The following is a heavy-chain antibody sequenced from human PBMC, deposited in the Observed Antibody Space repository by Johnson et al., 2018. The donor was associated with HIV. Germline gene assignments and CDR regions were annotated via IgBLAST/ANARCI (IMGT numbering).Heavy chain of an antibody. CDR2: IKEDGSET. CDR1: GFTFSNYW. V-gene: IGHV3-7*05. J-gene: IGHJ3*02. CDR3: KRAWEGYEILTGYYDAFDI. D-gene: IGHD3-9*01. Sequence: VHLVESGGGLVQPGGSLRLSCAASGFTFSNYWMNWIRHVPGKGLESLAKIKEDGSETYYVDSVKGRFTISRDNAKNSLYLQMNSLRAEDRAVYYCKRAWEGYEILTGYYDAFDIWGPGKMVTVSS.